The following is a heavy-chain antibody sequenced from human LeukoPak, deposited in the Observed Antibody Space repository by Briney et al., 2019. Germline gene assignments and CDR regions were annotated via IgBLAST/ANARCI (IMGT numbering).Heavy chain of an antibody. D-gene: IGHD5-18*01. CDR1: GFTFSSYW. CDR3: ARGRKYTSGYRVTELGSGYSDY. J-gene: IGHJ4*02. CDR2: IKQDGSEK. Sequence: GGSLRLSCAASGFTFSSYWMSWVRQAPGKGLEWVANIKQDGSEKYYVDSVKGRFTISRDNAKNSLYLQMNSLRAEDTAVYYCARGRKYTSGYRVTELGSGYSDYWGQGTLVTVSS. V-gene: IGHV3-7*01.